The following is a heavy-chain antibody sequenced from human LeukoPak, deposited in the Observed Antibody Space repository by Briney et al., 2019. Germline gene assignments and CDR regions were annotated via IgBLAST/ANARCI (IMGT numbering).Heavy chain of an antibody. J-gene: IGHJ5*02. Sequence: SQTLSLTCTVSGVSISSGGYYWRWLRQHPGKGLERIGYIYYSGSTYYNPSLKSRVTISVDTSKNQFSLKLSSVTAADTAVYYCAREVVPAAIRDLRWFDPWGQGTLVTVSS. CDR1: GVSISSGGYY. D-gene: IGHD2-2*01. V-gene: IGHV4-31*03. CDR2: IYYSGST. CDR3: AREVVPAAIRDLRWFDP.